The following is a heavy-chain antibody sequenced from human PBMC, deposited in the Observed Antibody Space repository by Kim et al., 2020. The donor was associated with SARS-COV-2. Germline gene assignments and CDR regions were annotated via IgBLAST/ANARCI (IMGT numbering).Heavy chain of an antibody. D-gene: IGHD3-10*01. V-gene: IGHV3-53*01. CDR1: GFTVSSNY. J-gene: IGHJ6*02. CDR2: IYSGGST. Sequence: GGSLRLSCAASGFTVSSNYMSWVRQAPGKGLEWVSVIYSGGSTYYADSVKGRFTISRDNSKNTLYLQMNSLRAEDTAVYYCARSTRGLWFGEVNLVSATVWGVWGQGTTVTVSS. CDR3: ARSTRGLWFGEVNLVSATVWGV.